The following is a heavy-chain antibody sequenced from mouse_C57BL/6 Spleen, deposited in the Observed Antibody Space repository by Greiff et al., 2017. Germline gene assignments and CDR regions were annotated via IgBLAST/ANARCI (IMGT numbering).Heavy chain of an antibody. Sequence: VQLQQSGPELVKPGASVKISCKASGYTFTDYYMNWVKQSHGKSLEWIGDINPNNGGTSYNQKFKGKATLTVDKSSSTAYMELRSLTSEDSAVYYCARDYYEYYFDYWGQGTTLTVSS. CDR1: GYTFTDYY. CDR3: ARDYYEYYFDY. D-gene: IGHD1-1*01. J-gene: IGHJ2*01. CDR2: INPNNGGT. V-gene: IGHV1-26*01.